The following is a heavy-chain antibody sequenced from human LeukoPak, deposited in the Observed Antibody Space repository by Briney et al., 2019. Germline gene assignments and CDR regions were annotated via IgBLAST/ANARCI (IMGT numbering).Heavy chain of an antibody. V-gene: IGHV1-69*06. Sequence: ASVKVSCKASGGTFSSYAISWVRQAPGQGLEWMGGIIPIFGTANYAQKFQGRVTITADKSTSTAYMELSSLRSEDTAVYYCASAIVVVPAAILFQHWGQGTLVTVSS. CDR3: ASAIVVVPAAILFQH. J-gene: IGHJ1*01. D-gene: IGHD2-2*02. CDR1: GGTFSSYA. CDR2: IIPIFGTA.